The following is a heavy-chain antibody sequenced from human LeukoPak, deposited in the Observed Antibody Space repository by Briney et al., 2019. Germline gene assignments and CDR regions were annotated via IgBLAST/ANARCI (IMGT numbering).Heavy chain of an antibody. CDR1: GVTFSSYI. CDR2: ISSSSSTI. V-gene: IGHV3-48*01. Sequence: QSGGSLRLSCAASGVTFSSYIMNWVRQAPGKGLDWVSYISSSSSTIYYADSVKGRFTISRDNAKNSLYLQMNSLRAEDTAVYYCARLRYDFVWGSYDYWGQGTLVTVSS. D-gene: IGHD3-16*01. J-gene: IGHJ4*02. CDR3: ARLRYDFVWGSYDY.